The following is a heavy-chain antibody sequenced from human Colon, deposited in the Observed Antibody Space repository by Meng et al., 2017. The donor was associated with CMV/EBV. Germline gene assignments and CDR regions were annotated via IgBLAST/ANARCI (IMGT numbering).Heavy chain of an antibody. Sequence: VXXSQTRSLSXXVSGGPISXXXCSWIRQPAGKGLEWIGRIYPSGFPKYKPSLESRVTMSADTSKNQISLKLTSVTAADTAVYFCAKIPLGYSLSPLVGLDPWGQGTLVTVSS. D-gene: IGHD5-18*01. CDR3: AKIPLGYSLSPLVGLDP. CDR2: IYPSGFP. V-gene: IGHV4-4*07. CDR1: GGPISXXX. J-gene: IGHJ5*02.